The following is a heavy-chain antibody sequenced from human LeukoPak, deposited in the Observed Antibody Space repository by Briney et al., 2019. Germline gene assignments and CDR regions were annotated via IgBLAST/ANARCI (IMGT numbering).Heavy chain of an antibody. V-gene: IGHV3-23*01. Sequence: PGGSLRLSCAASGFTFSSYAMSWVRQAPGKGLEWVSGISGSGGGTYYADSVKGRFTISRDNLKNTLFLQMNSLRAEDTAIYYCAKVLRGIAAAGTLFDYWGQGALVTVSS. D-gene: IGHD6-13*01. CDR1: GFTFSSYA. CDR2: ISGSGGGT. CDR3: AKVLRGIAAAGTLFDY. J-gene: IGHJ4*02.